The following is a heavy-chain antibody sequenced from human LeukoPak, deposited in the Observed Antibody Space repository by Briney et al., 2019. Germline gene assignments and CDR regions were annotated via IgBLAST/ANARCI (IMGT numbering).Heavy chain of an antibody. CDR2: IYHDGTP. Sequence: SETLSLTCTVSGGSIRNSAFYWGWIRQPPGKGLEWIASIYHDGTPYYSPSLRSRVTISVDTSKNQFSLKLRSVTAADTAVYYCYTTLRLTWGQGMLVTVSS. D-gene: IGHD1-1*01. J-gene: IGHJ4*02. CDR3: YTTLRLT. CDR1: GGSIRNSAFY. V-gene: IGHV4-39*01.